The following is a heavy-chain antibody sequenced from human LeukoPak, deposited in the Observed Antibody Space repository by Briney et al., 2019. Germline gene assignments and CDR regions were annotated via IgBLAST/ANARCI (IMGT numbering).Heavy chain of an antibody. CDR2: ISSSSSYI. CDR3: AKAYSSGWYYFDY. CDR1: GFTFSSYS. J-gene: IGHJ4*02. Sequence: GGSLRLSCAASGFTFSSYSMNWVRQAPGKGLEWVSSISSSSSYIYYADSVKGRFTISRDNSKNTLYLQMNSLRAEDTAVYYCAKAYSSGWYYFDYWGQGTLVTVSS. D-gene: IGHD6-19*01. V-gene: IGHV3-21*04.